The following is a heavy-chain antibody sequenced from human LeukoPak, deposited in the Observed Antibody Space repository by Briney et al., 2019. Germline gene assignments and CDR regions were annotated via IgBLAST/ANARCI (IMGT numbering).Heavy chain of an antibody. V-gene: IGHV4-38-2*02. J-gene: IGHJ4*02. CDR1: GYSISSGYY. D-gene: IGHD5-18*01. Sequence: SETLSLTCTVSGYSISSGYYWGWIRQPPGKGLEWIGEINHSGSTNYNPSLKSRVTISVDTSKNQFSLKLSSVTAADTAVYYCARPGYSYGYGSGVLQYWGQGTLVTVSS. CDR3: ARPGYSYGYGSGVLQY. CDR2: INHSGST.